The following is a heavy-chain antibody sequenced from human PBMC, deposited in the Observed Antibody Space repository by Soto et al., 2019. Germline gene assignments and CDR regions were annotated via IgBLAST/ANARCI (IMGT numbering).Heavy chain of an antibody. CDR2: ISYDGSNK. D-gene: IGHD4-4*01. CDR3: ARAPRTYSNYLDYYYYSGMDV. CDR1: GFTFSSYA. J-gene: IGHJ6*02. Sequence: GSLRLSCAASGFTFSSYAMHWVRQAPGKGLEWVAVISYDGSNKYYADSVKGRFTISRDNSKNTLYLQMNSLRAEDTAVYYCARAPRTYSNYLDYYYYSGMDVWGQGTTVTVSS. V-gene: IGHV3-30-3*01.